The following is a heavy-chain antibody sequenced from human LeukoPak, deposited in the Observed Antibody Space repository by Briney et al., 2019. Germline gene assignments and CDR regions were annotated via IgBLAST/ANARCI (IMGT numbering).Heavy chain of an antibody. CDR2: FDPKDGDT. CDR1: GYTLTELS. V-gene: IGHV1-24*01. Sequence: ASVKVSCKVSGYTLTELSVHWVRQAPGKGLEWMGNFDPKDGDTIYAQRFQGRVTMTEDTSTHTAYMELSSLRSEDTAVYYCAREDMVRGVGGIDYWGQGTLVTVSS. J-gene: IGHJ4*02. D-gene: IGHD3-10*01. CDR3: AREDMVRGVGGIDY.